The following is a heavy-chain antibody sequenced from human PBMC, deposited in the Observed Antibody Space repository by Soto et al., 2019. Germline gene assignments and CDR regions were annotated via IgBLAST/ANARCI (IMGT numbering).Heavy chain of an antibody. CDR3: VRRHVSATGIDWFDP. Sequence: EASVKVSCKASGYSFTNNDVSWVRQATGQGLEWMGWMNPGSGDTGYAQKFQGRVTMTRDISIATAYMELSSLRSDDTAVYYCVRRHVSATGIDWFDPWGQGTLVTVSS. CDR1: GYSFTNND. D-gene: IGHD6-13*01. J-gene: IGHJ5*02. CDR2: MNPGSGDT. V-gene: IGHV1-8*01.